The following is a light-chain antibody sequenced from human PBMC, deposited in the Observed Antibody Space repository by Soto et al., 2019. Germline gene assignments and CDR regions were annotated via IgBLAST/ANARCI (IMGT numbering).Light chain of an antibody. J-gene: IGKJ1*01. CDR3: QHYNSYSEA. CDR1: QGISTY. Sequence: DIQLTQSPSFLSASVGDRVTLTCRASQGISTYLAWYQQKLGKAPKLLIYDASTLQSGVPSRFRGSRSGTEFTLTISSLQPDDFATYYCQHYNSYSEAFGQGTKVDI. V-gene: IGKV1-9*01. CDR2: DAS.